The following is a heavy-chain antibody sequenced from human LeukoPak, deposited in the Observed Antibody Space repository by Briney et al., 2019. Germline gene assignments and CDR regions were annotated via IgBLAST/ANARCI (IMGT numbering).Heavy chain of an antibody. J-gene: IGHJ4*02. CDR2: ISGSGGST. CDR1: GFTFSSYA. Sequence: GGSLRLSCAASGFTFSSYAMSWVRQAPGKGLEWVSAISGSGGSTYYADSVKGRFTISRDNSKNTLYLQMNSLRAEDTAVYYCAKAPGVQLWSPYFDYWGQGTLVTVSS. CDR3: AKAPGVQLWSPYFDY. V-gene: IGHV3-23*01. D-gene: IGHD5-18*01.